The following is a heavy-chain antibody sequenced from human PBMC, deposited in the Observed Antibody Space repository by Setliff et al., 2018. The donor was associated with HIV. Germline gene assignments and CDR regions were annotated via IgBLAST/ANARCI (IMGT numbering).Heavy chain of an antibody. CDR1: GGSISSGIYY. V-gene: IGHV4-61*02. J-gene: IGHJ3*02. D-gene: IGHD2-8*02. CDR3: ARAPTGVTNAFDI. CDR2: VYTTGDT. Sequence: SETLSLTCTVSGGSISSGIYYWIWIRQPAGKGLEWIGPVYTTGDTNYNPSLETRLIISVDTSRNQFSLRLSSVTAADTAVYYCARAPTGVTNAFDIWGQGTMVTVSS.